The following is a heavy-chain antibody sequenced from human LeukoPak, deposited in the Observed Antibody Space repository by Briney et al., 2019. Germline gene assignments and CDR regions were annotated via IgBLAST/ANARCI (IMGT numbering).Heavy chain of an antibody. Sequence: GASVSVSFTPSVYTFTSCDINWVGQAAGQGGEGMGWMNPNSGNTGYGQSFQGRITMTRDISIGTAYMELSNLTSEDTAIYYCTRGSSGRRDNWGQGTLVTVSA. V-gene: IGHV1-8*01. J-gene: IGHJ4*02. CDR1: VYTFTSCD. CDR3: TRGSSGRRDN. CDR2: MNPNSGNT. D-gene: IGHD6-19*01.